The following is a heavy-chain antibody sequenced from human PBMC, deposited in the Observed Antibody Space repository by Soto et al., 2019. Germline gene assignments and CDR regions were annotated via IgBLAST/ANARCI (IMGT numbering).Heavy chain of an antibody. J-gene: IGHJ6*04. CDR2: IYYSGST. V-gene: IGHV4-59*01. D-gene: IGHD2-2*01. CDR1: GGSISSYY. CDR3: ARGLDELVPGDV. Sequence: SETLSLTCTVSGGSISSYYWSWIRQPPGKGLEWIGYIYYSGSTNYNPSLKSRVTISVDTSKNQFSLKLSSVTAADTAVYYCARGLDELVPGDVWGKGTTVTVSS.